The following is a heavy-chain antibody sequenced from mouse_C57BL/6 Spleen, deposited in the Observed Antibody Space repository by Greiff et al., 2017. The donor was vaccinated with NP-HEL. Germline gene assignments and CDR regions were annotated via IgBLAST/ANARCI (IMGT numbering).Heavy chain of an antibody. CDR3: DRCGEFFGD. V-gene: IGHV1-50*01. CDR1: GYTFTSYC. J-gene: IGHJ1*03. CDR2: IDPSGSYT. Sequence: QVQLQQSGAELVKPGASVKLSCKASGYTFTSYCMQWVKQRPGQGLEWIGEIDPSGSYTYYNQKFKGKATLTVDTSSSTAYMQLRSLTSEASAVYYCDRCGEFFGDWGTGTTVTV. D-gene: IGHD2-13*01.